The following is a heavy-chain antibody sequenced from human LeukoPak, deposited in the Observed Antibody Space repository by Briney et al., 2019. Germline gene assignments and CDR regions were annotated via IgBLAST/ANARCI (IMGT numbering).Heavy chain of an antibody. CDR1: GYTFTSYG. Sequence: GASVKVSCKASGYTFTSYGISWVRQAPGQGLEWMGWISAYNGNTNYAQKLQGRVTMTEDTSTDTAYMELSSLRSEDTAVYYCATRPGQGAFDIWGQGTMVTVSS. V-gene: IGHV1-18*01. J-gene: IGHJ3*02. CDR3: ATRPGQGAFDI. CDR2: ISAYNGNT.